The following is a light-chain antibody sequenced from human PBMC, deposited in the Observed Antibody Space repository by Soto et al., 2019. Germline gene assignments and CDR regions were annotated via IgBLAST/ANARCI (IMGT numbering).Light chain of an antibody. V-gene: IGKV1-9*01. CDR2: AAS. CDR1: QDISTH. J-gene: IGKJ5*01. CDR3: QHLNTYPIT. Sequence: IQFTQSPSSLSSAVRYRVTVSCRASQDISTHLAWFAQKPGRAPQLLIYAASTLHSGVPSRFSGSGSGTDFTLTISSLQPEDFATYYCQHLNTYPITFGPGTRLEI.